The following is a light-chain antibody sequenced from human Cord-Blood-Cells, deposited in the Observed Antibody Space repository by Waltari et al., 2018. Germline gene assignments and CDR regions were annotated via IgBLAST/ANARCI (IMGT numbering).Light chain of an antibody. CDR2: GAS. V-gene: IGKV3-20*01. CDR3: QQYGSSRET. Sequence: IVLTQSPGTLSLSPGERATLSCRASQSVSSSYLAWYQQKPGQAPRLLIYGASSRATGIPDRFSGSGSGTDFTLTISRLEPEDFAVYYCQQYGSSRETFGQETKLEIK. J-gene: IGKJ2*01. CDR1: QSVSSSY.